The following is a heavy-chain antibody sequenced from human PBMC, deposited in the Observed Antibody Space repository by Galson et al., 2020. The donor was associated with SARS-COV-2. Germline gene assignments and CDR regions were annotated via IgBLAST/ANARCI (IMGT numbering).Heavy chain of an antibody. V-gene: IGHV3-30*04. Sequence: GGSLRLSCAASGFTFSSYAMHWVRQAPGKGLEWVAVISYDGSNKYYADSVKGRFTISRDNSKNTLYLQMNSLRAEDTAVYYCARATVKPTKLLWFGELFRQDNWFDPWGQGTLVTVSS. CDR2: ISYDGSNK. CDR1: GFTFSSYA. CDR3: ARATVKPTKLLWFGELFRQDNWFDP. D-gene: IGHD3-10*01. J-gene: IGHJ5*02.